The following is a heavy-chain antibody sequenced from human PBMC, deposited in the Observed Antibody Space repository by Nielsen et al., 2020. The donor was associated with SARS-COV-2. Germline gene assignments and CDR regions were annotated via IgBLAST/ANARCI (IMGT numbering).Heavy chain of an antibody. Sequence: GESLKISCAASGFTLSSYEMNWVRQAPGKGLEWVSHISSSGGRKYYGDSAKGRFTISRDNARNSLYLQMNSLRAEDTAVYCCAREGYCSGGNCGWFDPWGQGTQVTVSS. V-gene: IGHV3-48*03. CDR1: GFTLSSYE. CDR3: AREGYCSGGNCGWFDP. J-gene: IGHJ5*02. D-gene: IGHD2-15*01. CDR2: ISSSGGRK.